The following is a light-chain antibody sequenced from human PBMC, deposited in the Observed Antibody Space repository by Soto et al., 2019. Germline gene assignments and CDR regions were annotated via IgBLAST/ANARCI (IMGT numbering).Light chain of an antibody. Sequence: EIVMTQSPATLSVSPGERTTISCRASQSVGSNLAWYQQKPGQAPSLLIYGASTRATGIPARFSGSGSGTELTLTISSLQSEDFAVYYCQQYDNWPRTFGQGTKVDIK. CDR2: GAS. CDR3: QQYDNWPRT. CDR1: QSVGSN. J-gene: IGKJ1*01. V-gene: IGKV3-15*01.